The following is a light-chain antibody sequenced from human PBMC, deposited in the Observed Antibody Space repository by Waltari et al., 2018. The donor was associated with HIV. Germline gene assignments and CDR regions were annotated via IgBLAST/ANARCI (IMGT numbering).Light chain of an antibody. CDR1: SSDAGGYNY. CDR2: EVT. Sequence: HSALTQPASVSGSPGQSITIPCTGTSSDAGGYNYVSWFQQHPGRAPKLMIYEVTNRPSGVSNRFSGSKSGNTASLTISGLQAEDEADYYCFSYTSTSTLVFGGGTKLTVL. CDR3: FSYTSTSTLV. J-gene: IGLJ2*01. V-gene: IGLV2-14*01.